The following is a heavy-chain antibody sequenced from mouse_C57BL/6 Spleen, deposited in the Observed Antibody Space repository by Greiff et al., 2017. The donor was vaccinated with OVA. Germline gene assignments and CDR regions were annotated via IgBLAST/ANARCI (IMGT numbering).Heavy chain of an antibody. V-gene: IGHV1-18*01. J-gene: IGHJ2*01. CDR1: GYTFTDYN. D-gene: IGHD4-1*01. Sequence: EVKLVESGPELVKPGASVKIPCKASGYTFTDYNMDWVKQSHGKSLEWIGDINPNNGGTIYNQKFKGKATLTVDKSSSTAYMELRSLTSEDTAVYYCARWNWDAFDYWGQGTTLTVSS. CDR2: INPNNGGT. CDR3: ARWNWDAFDY.